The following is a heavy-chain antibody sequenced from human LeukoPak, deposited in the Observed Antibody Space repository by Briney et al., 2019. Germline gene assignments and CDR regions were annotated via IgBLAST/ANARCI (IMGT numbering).Heavy chain of an antibody. Sequence: GGSLRLSCAASGFTFDDYAMHXVRQAPGKGXXXXXVIRGDXGSKYYADSVKXRFTISRDNSKYSLYLQMNSLRTEDTACYYCTKHLRFVGGYYFDSWGKGTLVTVSS. CDR1: GFTFDDYA. CDR3: TKHLRFVGGYYFDS. D-gene: IGHD3-10*01. J-gene: IGHJ4*02. CDR2: IRGDXGSK. V-gene: IGHV3-43*02.